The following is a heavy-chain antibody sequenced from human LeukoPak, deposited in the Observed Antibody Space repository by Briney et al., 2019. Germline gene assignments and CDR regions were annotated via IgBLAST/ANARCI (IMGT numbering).Heavy chain of an antibody. CDR3: ARVAYSGYDYYFDY. Sequence: PSETLSLTCTVSGGSISSYYWSWIRQPPGRGLEWIGYIYYSGSTNYNPSLKSRVTISVDTSKNQFSLKLSSVTAADTAVYYSARVAYSGYDYYFDYWGQGTLVTVSS. D-gene: IGHD5-12*01. V-gene: IGHV4-59*01. J-gene: IGHJ4*02. CDR2: IYYSGST. CDR1: GGSISSYY.